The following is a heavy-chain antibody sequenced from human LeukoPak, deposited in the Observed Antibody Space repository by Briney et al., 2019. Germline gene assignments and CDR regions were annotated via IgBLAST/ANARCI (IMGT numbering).Heavy chain of an antibody. CDR1: GFTFSSYA. V-gene: IGHV3-64D*09. D-gene: IGHD3-10*01. J-gene: IGHJ4*02. CDR2: ISSNGGST. CDR3: VKRGAPSGSYYKGFDY. Sequence: PGGSLRLSCSASGFTFSSYAMHWVRQAPGKGLEYVSAISSNGGSTYYADSVKGRFTISRDNSKNTLYLQMSSLRAEDTAVYYCVKRGAPSGSYYKGFDYWGQGTLVTVSS.